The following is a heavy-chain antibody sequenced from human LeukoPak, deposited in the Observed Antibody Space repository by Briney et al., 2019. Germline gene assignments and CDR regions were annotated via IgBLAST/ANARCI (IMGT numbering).Heavy chain of an antibody. CDR3: ARDIRLVGATLYFDY. CDR2: VHSSGST. CDR1: DASVSTYY. J-gene: IGHJ4*02. Sequence: SETLSLTCTVSDASVSTYYWSWVRQPPGKGLEWIANVHSSGSTYYNPSLKSRVIISVDTSKNQFSLKLASVTTADTAVYYCARDIRLVGATLYFDYWGQGTLVTVSS. V-gene: IGHV4-59*02. D-gene: IGHD1-26*01.